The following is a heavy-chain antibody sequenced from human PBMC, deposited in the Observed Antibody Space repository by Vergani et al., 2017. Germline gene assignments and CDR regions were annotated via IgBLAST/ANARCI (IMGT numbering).Heavy chain of an antibody. CDR2: IKQDGIEK. Sequence: EVQLVESGGGLVQPGGSLRLSCAASGFTFSSYWMSWVRQAPGKGLEWVANIKQDGIEKYYVDSVKGRFTISRDNAKNSLYLQMNSLRAEDTAVYYCARGDSSSWYGFSYYHYYMDVWGKGTTVTVSS. J-gene: IGHJ6*03. CDR3: ARGDSSSWYGFSYYHYYMDV. D-gene: IGHD6-13*01. V-gene: IGHV3-7*01. CDR1: GFTFSSYW.